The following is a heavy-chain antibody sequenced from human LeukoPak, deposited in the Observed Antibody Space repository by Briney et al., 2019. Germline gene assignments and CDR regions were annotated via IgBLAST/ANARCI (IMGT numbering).Heavy chain of an antibody. CDR2: IIPIFGTA. D-gene: IGHD3-22*01. CDR3: ARRRGSSDSTGYCPDFDY. J-gene: IGHJ4*02. V-gene: IGHV1-69*06. Sequence: SVKVSCKASGGTFSSYAISWVRQAPGQGLEWMGGIIPIFGTANYAQKFQGRVTITADKSTSTAYMELSSLRSEDTAVYYCARRRGSSDSTGYCPDFDYWGQGTLVTVSS. CDR1: GGTFSSYA.